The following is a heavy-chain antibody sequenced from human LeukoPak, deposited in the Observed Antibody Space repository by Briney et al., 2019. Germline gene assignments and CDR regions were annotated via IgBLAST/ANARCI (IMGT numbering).Heavy chain of an antibody. D-gene: IGHD6-13*01. V-gene: IGHV3-48*03. Sequence: GGSLRLSCAASGVTFDDYGMNWGRQAPGKGLEWVSYISISGITIYYAESVKGGFTISRDNAKNSLYLQMNSLRAEDTAVYYCARDRSDQQLAQYQEYFQHWGQGTLVTVSS. CDR2: ISISGITI. J-gene: IGHJ1*01. CDR3: ARDRSDQQLAQYQEYFQH. CDR1: GVTFDDYG.